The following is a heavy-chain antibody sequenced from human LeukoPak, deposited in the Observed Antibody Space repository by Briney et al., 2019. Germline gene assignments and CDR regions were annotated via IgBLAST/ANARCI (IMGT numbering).Heavy chain of an antibody. CDR2: VSSGGNT. CDR3: AKEARSGSWYTLDY. V-gene: IGHV3-23*01. Sequence: GGSLRLSCAASGFTFSNSAMSWVRQAPGRGLEWVSAVSSGGNTYYADSVKGRFAISRDNSKNTVYLQMNSLRAEDRAVYYCAKEARSGSWYTLDYWGQGILVTVSS. D-gene: IGHD6-13*01. CDR1: GFTFSNSA. J-gene: IGHJ4*02.